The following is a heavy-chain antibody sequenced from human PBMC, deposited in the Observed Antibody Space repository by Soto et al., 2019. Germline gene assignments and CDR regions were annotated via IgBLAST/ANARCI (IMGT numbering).Heavy chain of an antibody. Sequence: GASVKVSCKASGYTFTSYYMHWVRRAPGQGLEWMGWISAYNGHTDYAQNLQGRVTMTTDTSTSTAYMELRSLRSDDTAVYYCARVVDAFDIWGQRTMVTVSS. CDR1: GYTFTSYY. CDR2: ISAYNGHT. V-gene: IGHV1-18*04. J-gene: IGHJ3*02. CDR3: ARVVDAFDI.